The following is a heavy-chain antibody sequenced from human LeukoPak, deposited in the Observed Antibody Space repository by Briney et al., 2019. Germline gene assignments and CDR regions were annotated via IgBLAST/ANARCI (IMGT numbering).Heavy chain of an antibody. CDR1: GYKFTSYG. D-gene: IGHD5-12*01. Sequence: ASVKVSCKASGYKFTSYGISWVRQAPGQGLEWMGWISPYNGNTIYAQKLQGRVTMTTDTSTSTAYMELRSLRSDDTAVYYCARDHGGGYGLLTDVNFDYWGQGTLVTVSS. CDR2: ISPYNGNT. V-gene: IGHV1-18*01. J-gene: IGHJ4*02. CDR3: ARDHGGGYGLLTDVNFDY.